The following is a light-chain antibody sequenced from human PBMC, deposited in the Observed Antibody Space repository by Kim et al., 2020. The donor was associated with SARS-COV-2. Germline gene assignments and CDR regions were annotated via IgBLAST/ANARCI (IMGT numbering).Light chain of an antibody. Sequence: GKTETLPCTRRRGSMPTDYVQGYQQGPGSPPATVIYADNERPSGVPDRFSGSSDASSNSASLTISGLKTEDEADYYCHSYDRDSHVFGTGTKVTVL. J-gene: IGLJ1*01. V-gene: IGLV6-57*01. CDR1: RGSMPTDY. CDR3: HSYDRDSHV. CDR2: ADN.